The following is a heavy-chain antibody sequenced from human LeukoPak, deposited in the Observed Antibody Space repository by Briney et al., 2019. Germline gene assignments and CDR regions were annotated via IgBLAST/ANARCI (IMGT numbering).Heavy chain of an antibody. V-gene: IGHV4-34*01. J-gene: IGHJ4*02. Sequence: SETLSLTCAVYGGSFSGYYWSRIRQPPGKGLEWFGEIYHSGGTNYNPSLKSRVTISVDTSKNQFSLKLSSVTAADTAVYYCARRYTNYAPLDYWGQGTLVTVSS. CDR2: IYHSGGT. CDR1: GGSFSGYY. CDR3: ARRYTNYAPLDY. D-gene: IGHD1-1*01.